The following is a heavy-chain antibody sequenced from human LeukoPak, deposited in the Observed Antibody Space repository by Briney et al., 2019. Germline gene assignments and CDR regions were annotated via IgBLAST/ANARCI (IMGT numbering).Heavy chain of an antibody. CDR3: AMYDYSGWHYFTY. CDR2: IHYSGST. CDR1: GGSITTTY. D-gene: IGHD3-22*01. Sequence: SSATLSLTCTVSGGSITTTYSGWIRQPPGKGLELIGYIHYSGSTDYNPSLQSRVTMSIDTSKNQFSLNLSSVTAADTAVYYCAMYDYSGWHYFTYWGQGTLVTVSS. J-gene: IGHJ4*02. V-gene: IGHV4-59*01.